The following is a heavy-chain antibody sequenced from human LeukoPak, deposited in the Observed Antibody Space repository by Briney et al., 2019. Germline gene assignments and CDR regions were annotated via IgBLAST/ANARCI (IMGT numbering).Heavy chain of an antibody. J-gene: IGHJ5*02. CDR2: IYPGDSDT. D-gene: IGHD1-26*01. CDR3: ARLRKIIVGAISDWFDP. CDR1: GSRFTNYW. V-gene: IGHV5-51*01. Sequence: GESLKISCKGSGSRFTNYWIGWVRPLPGKGLEWMGIIYPGDSDTKYSPSFQGQVTIPAGKSISTAYLQWDSLRASDTAIYYCARLRKIIVGAISDWFDPWGQGTLVTVSS.